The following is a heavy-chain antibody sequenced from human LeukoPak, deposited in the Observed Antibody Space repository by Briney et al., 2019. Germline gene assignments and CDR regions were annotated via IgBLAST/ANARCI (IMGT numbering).Heavy chain of an antibody. CDR2: ISSSSSTI. CDR1: GFTFSSYS. D-gene: IGHD6-13*01. Sequence: GGSLRLSCTASGFTFSSYSMNWVRQAPGKGLEWVSYISSSSSTIYYADSVKGRFTISRENAKNSLYLQMNSLRAEDTAVYYCARAAYSSTWYSRYFDLWGRGTLVTVSS. J-gene: IGHJ2*01. CDR3: ARAAYSSTWYSRYFDL. V-gene: IGHV3-48*01.